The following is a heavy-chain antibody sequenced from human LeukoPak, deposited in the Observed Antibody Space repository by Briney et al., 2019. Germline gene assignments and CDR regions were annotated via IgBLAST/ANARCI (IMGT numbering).Heavy chain of an antibody. D-gene: IGHD1-14*01. CDR2: ISTSGNII. J-gene: IGHJ4*02. Sequence: PGGSLRLSCAASGFRFSDYYMAWIRQAPGKGLELVSYISTSGNIIHYAASVKGRFTISRDDAKNPLFLQMSSLRAEDTAVYYCARDGVQMDEVYDYWGQGTLVTVSS. V-gene: IGHV3-11*04. CDR1: GFRFSDYY. CDR3: ARDGVQMDEVYDY.